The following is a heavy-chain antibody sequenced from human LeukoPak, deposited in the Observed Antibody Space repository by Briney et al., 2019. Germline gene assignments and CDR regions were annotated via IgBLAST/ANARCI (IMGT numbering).Heavy chain of an antibody. J-gene: IGHJ4*02. Sequence: PGGSLRLSCAASGFTFSTYAMSWVRQAPGKGLEWVATMTGSGGSTFYGDSVKGRFTISRDNSENTLYLQMNSLRAEDTAVYYCARDWGGYDSSGYFDYWGQGTLVTVSS. V-gene: IGHV3-23*01. D-gene: IGHD3-22*01. CDR3: ARDWGGYDSSGYFDY. CDR1: GFTFSTYA. CDR2: MTGSGGST.